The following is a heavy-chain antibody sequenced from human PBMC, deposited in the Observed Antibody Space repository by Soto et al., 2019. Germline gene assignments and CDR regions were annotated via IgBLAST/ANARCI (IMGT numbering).Heavy chain of an antibody. CDR3: AKAYFVWSSEQPYYFDY. V-gene: IGHV3-23*01. CDR2: ISGSGGRS. CDR1: GFTFSNYA. D-gene: IGHD3-16*01. J-gene: IGHJ4*02. Sequence: EVQLLDSGGGLVQPGGSLRLSCAASGFTFSNYAMTWVHQGPGKGLEWVSGISGSGGRSYYADSVKGRFTISRDNSKSTLYLQMNSLRGEDPAVYYCAKAYFVWSSEQPYYFDYWGQGTLVTVSS.